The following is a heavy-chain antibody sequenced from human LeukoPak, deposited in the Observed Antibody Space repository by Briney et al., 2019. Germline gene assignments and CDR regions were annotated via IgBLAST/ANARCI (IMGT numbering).Heavy chain of an antibody. CDR1: GFTFSSYS. CDR2: ISSSSSTI. CDR3: ASMWDYDFWSGYLAHYGMGV. J-gene: IGHJ6*02. V-gene: IGHV3-48*02. D-gene: IGHD3-3*01. Sequence: GGSLRLSCAASGFTFSSYSMNWVRQAPGKGLEWASYISSSSSTIYYADSVKGRFTISRDNAKNSLYLQMNSLRDEDTAVYYCASMWDYDFWSGYLAHYGMGVWGQGTTVTVSS.